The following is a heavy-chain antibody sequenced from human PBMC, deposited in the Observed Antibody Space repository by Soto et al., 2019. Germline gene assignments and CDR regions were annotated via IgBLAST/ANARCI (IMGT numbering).Heavy chain of an antibody. J-gene: IGHJ6*02. Sequence: QVQLVQSGAEVKKPGASVKVSCKASGYTFTSYGISWVRQAPGQGLEWMGWISGYDANTNHAQKLQGRLAMTTDTYTSTAYMELRSLRSDDTAVYYCARDSVGATTYYYYGMDVWGQGTTVTVSS. CDR2: ISGYDANT. CDR3: ARDSVGATTYYYYGMDV. V-gene: IGHV1-18*01. CDR1: GYTFTSYG. D-gene: IGHD1-26*01.